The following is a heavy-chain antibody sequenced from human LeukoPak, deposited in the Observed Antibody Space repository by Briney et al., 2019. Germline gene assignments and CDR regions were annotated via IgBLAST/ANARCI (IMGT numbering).Heavy chain of an antibody. CDR2: LFQSGNS. V-gene: IGHV4-59*01. Sequence: PSETLSLTSSVSGGSIRNYYWSGLRHPPGKGLEGNGFLFQSGNSNHNPSPKSRVTISIDTSKNQFSLKLSSVTAADTAVYYCAREDSTEGYRPLDYWGQGTLVTVSS. D-gene: IGHD5-12*01. CDR1: GGSIRNYY. CDR3: AREDSTEGYRPLDY. J-gene: IGHJ4*02.